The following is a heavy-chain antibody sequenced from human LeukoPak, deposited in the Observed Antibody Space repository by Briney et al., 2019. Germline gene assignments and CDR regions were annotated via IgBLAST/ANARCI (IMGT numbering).Heavy chain of an antibody. Sequence: ASVKVSCKASGYTFTGYYMHWVRQAPGQGLEWMGWINPNSGGTNYAQKFQGRVTMTRDTSISTAYMELSRLRSDDTAVYYCARDMGIFVVGKAFDYWGQGTLVTVSS. CDR1: GYTFTGYY. V-gene: IGHV1-2*02. CDR2: INPNSGGT. CDR3: ARDMGIFVVGKAFDY. D-gene: IGHD3-3*01. J-gene: IGHJ4*02.